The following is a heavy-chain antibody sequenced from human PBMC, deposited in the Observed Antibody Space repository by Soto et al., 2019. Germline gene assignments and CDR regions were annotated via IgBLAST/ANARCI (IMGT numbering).Heavy chain of an antibody. CDR1: GFTVTSYA. V-gene: IGHV3-23*01. J-gene: IGHJ4*02. CDR3: AEDLRSGWSFDY. CDR2: VSGTGDST. Sequence: EVHLLESGGGLVPPGGSLRLSCAASGFTVTSYAMSWVRQAPGKGLEWVSLVSGTGDSTHYANSVRGRFTISRDDSKATLYLQMSGLRAEDTAVYYCAEDLRSGWSFDYWGQGTLVTVSS. D-gene: IGHD6-13*01.